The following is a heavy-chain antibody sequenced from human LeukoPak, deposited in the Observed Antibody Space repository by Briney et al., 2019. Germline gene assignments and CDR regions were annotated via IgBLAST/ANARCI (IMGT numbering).Heavy chain of an antibody. V-gene: IGHV1-69*04. J-gene: IGHJ4*02. Sequence: ASVKVSCKASGGTFSSYAISRVRQAPGQGLEWMGRIIPILGIANYAQKFQGRVTITADKSTSTAYMELSSLRSEDTAVYYCARVPSYVYVWATSWDWGQGTLVTVSS. CDR3: ARVPSYVYVWATSWD. D-gene: IGHD3-16*01. CDR2: IIPILGIA. CDR1: GGTFSSYA.